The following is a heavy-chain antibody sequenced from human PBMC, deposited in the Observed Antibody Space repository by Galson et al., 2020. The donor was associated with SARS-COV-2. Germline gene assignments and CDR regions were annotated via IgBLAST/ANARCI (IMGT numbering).Heavy chain of an antibody. CDR2: IYYSGST. CDR3: ARSSGTYYSDLDY. CDR1: GGSISSGGYY. J-gene: IGHJ4*02. D-gene: IGHD3-10*01. V-gene: IGHV4-31*11. Sequence: SETLSLTCAVSGGSISSGGYYWSWLRQPPGKGLELIGYIYYSGSTYYSPSLKSRVTISVDTSKNHFSLKLNSVTAADTAVYYCARSSGTYYSDLDYWGQGTLVTVSS.